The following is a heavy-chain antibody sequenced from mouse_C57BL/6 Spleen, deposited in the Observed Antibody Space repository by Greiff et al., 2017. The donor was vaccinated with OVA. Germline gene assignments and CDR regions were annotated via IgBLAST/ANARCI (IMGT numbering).Heavy chain of an antibody. V-gene: IGHV1-42*01. J-gene: IGHJ2*01. D-gene: IGHD2-14*01. CDR1: GYSFTGYY. CDR3: ARGVRRRGVDY. CDR2: INPSTGGT. Sequence: VQLQQSGPELVKPGASVKISCKASGYSFTGYYMNWVKQSPEKSLEWIGEINPSTGGTTYNQKFKAKATLTVDKSSSTAYMQLKSLTSEDSDVYYCARGVRRRGVDYWGQGTTLTVSS.